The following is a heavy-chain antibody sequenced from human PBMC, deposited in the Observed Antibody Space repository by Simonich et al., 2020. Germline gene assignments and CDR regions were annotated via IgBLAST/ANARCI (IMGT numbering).Heavy chain of an antibody. J-gene: IGHJ4*02. CDR2: IYYSGIT. CDR3: ARLPDY. Sequence: QVKLQESGPGLVKPSETLSLTCTVPGGSISSYYSSWIRQPPGKGLEWIGYIYYSGITNYNPSLKSRVTISVDTSKNQFSLKLSSVTAADTAVYYCARLPDYWGQGTLVTVSS. V-gene: IGHV4-59*08. CDR1: GGSISSYY.